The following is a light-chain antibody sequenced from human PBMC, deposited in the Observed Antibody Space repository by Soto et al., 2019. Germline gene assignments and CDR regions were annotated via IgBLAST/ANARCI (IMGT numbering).Light chain of an antibody. V-gene: IGLV1-51*01. Sequence: QSALTQPPSVSAAPGQKVTISCSGSSSNIGNNFVSWYQQLPGTAPRLLIYDNNNRPSGIPDRFSGSQSGTSATLAITGLQTGDEADYFCGTWDSSLSVVILGRGTK. CDR3: GTWDSSLSVVI. J-gene: IGLJ2*01. CDR1: SSNIGNNF. CDR2: DNN.